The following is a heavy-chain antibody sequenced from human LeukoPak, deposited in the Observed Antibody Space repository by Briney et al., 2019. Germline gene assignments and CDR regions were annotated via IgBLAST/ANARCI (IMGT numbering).Heavy chain of an antibody. CDR3: ARLRGLGPSDAFDI. CDR1: GGSISSRPYY. D-gene: IGHD2-15*01. J-gene: IGHJ3*02. V-gene: IGHV4-39*01. CDR2: FDYSGST. Sequence: SETLSLTCTVSGGSISSRPYYWGWIRQPPGKGLEWLGSFDYSGSTYYNPSLRSRVTISVDTSKNQFSLKLSSVTAADTAVYYCARLRGLGPSDAFDIWGQGTMVTVSS.